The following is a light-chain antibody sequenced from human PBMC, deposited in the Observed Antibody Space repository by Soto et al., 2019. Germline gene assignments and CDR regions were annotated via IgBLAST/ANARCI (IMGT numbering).Light chain of an antibody. V-gene: IGLV2-14*01. CDR2: EVS. J-gene: IGLJ2*01. CDR1: SSDVGGYNY. CDR3: SSYTSSTSVV. Sequence: QSALTQHASVSGSPGQSITISCTGTSSDVGGYNYVSWYQHHPGKAPKLMIYEVSNRPSGVSNRFSGSKSGNTASLTISGLQADDEADYYCSSYTSSTSVVFGGGTKVTVL.